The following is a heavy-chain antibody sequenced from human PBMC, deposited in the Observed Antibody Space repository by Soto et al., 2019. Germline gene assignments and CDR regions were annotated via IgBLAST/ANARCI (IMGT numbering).Heavy chain of an antibody. CDR1: GFTFGDYA. D-gene: IGHD3-3*01. Sequence: GGSLRLSCTASGFTFGDYAMSWFRQAPGKGLEWVGFIRSKAYGGTTEYAASVKGRFTISRDDSKSIAYLQMNSLKTEDTAVYYCTRVYYDFWSGYDTYFDYWGQGTLVTVSS. J-gene: IGHJ4*02. CDR2: IRSKAYGGTT. CDR3: TRVYYDFWSGYDTYFDY. V-gene: IGHV3-49*03.